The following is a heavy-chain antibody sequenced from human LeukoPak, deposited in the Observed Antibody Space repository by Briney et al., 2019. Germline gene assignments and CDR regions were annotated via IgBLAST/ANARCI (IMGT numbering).Heavy chain of an antibody. Sequence: ASGKVSCKASGYTFTSYYMHWVRQAPGQGLEWMGIINPSGGSTSYAQKFQGRVTMTRDTSTSTVYMELSSLRSEDTAVYYCARGFREEMATIRDAFDIWGQGTMVTVSS. CDR1: GYTFTSYY. D-gene: IGHD5-24*01. CDR3: ARGFREEMATIRDAFDI. V-gene: IGHV1-46*01. J-gene: IGHJ3*02. CDR2: INPSGGST.